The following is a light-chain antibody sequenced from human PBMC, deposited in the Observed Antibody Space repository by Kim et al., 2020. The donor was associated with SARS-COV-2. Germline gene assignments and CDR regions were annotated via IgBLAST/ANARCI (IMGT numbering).Light chain of an antibody. CDR1: NSVSSDS. J-gene: IGKJ1*01. CDR3: QQYGSPPWT. CDR2: AIS. Sequence: SPGQGAALSTGRSNSVSSDSLAWYHQKPGQAPKLLIHAISTRATGIPYRFSGSGSGTDFTLTISSLQPEDFGMYFCQQYGSPPWTFGQGTKVEIK. V-gene: IGKV3-20*01.